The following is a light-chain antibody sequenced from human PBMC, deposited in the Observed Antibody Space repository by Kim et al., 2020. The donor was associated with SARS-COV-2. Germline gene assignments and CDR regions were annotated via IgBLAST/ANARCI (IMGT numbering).Light chain of an antibody. CDR3: QAWDSSGHWV. CDR2: QDS. Sequence: SYELTQPPSVSLSPGQTASITCSGDELGDKFVCWYQQRPGQSPVLVMYQDSKRPSGIPERFSGSTSGNTATLTISGTQAMDEADYYCQAWDSSGHWVFCGGTKLTVL. CDR1: ELGDKF. J-gene: IGLJ3*02. V-gene: IGLV3-1*01.